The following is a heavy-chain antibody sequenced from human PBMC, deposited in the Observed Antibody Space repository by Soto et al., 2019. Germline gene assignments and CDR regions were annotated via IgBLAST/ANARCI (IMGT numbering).Heavy chain of an antibody. J-gene: IGHJ4*02. Sequence: ASVKVSCKTSGYTFTSYDINWVRQATGQGLEWMGWMNPNSGNTASARGRFTISRDNAENSVYLEMESLRDEDTALYYCARDVDADFRTYFDYWRRGTLVTVSS. CDR3: ARDVDADFRTYFDY. CDR1: GYTFTSYD. CDR2: MNPNSGNT. D-gene: IGHD4-17*01. V-gene: IGHV1-8*01.